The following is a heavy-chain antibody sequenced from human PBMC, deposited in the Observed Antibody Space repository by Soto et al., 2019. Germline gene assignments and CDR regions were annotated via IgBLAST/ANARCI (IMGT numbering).Heavy chain of an antibody. CDR1: GGSISGYY. CDR2: MYNTGST. CDR3: AIDLWGYCGTDRYPLDF. D-gene: IGHD2-21*02. V-gene: IGHV4-59*01. Sequence: SETLSLTCTVSGGSISGYYWSWIRQPPGKGLEWIGYMYNTGSTVYNPSFKSRVTISVDTSKNQFSLKLNSVTAADTAVYYFAIDLWGYCGTDRYPLDFWGQGTTVTVSS. J-gene: IGHJ6*02.